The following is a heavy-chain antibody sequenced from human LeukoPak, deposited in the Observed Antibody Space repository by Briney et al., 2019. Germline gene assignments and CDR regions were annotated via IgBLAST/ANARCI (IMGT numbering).Heavy chain of an antibody. V-gene: IGHV3-7*01. Sequence: GGSLRLSCAASGFTFSSYWMSWVRQAPGKGLEWVANIKQDGSEKYYVDSVKGRFTISRDNAKNSLYLHMNSLRAEDTAVYYCARSYSYGLYYFDYWGQGTLVTVSS. J-gene: IGHJ4*02. D-gene: IGHD5-18*01. CDR3: ARSYSYGLYYFDY. CDR2: IKQDGSEK. CDR1: GFTFSSYW.